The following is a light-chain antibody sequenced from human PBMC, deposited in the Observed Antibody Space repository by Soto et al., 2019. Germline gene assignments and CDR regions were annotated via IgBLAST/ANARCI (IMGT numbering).Light chain of an antibody. CDR3: QQRNNGLT. CDR2: DAS. J-gene: IGKJ4*01. V-gene: IGKV1-33*01. Sequence: IHMTQSPSSLSSSFGDMVTITCQASQDINNYLNWYQQKPGKAPKLLIYDASNLEAGVPSRFSGSGSGTHFTLTISRLETEDFAVYYCQQRNNGLTFGGGTKVDIK. CDR1: QDINNY.